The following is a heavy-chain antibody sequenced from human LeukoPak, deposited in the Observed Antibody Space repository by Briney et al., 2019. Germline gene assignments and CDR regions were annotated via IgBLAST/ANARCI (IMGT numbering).Heavy chain of an antibody. D-gene: IGHD4-17*01. Sequence: GGSLRLSCAASGFTFSTYAMTWVRQAPGKGLEWVSVIFNSGTSTYYADSVKGRFTISRDNSKNTLHLQMGSLRAEDTAVYYCAKDMYGDFGGVDYWGQGTLVTVSS. CDR3: AKDMYGDFGGVDY. V-gene: IGHV3-23*01. J-gene: IGHJ4*02. CDR1: GFTFSTYA. CDR2: IFNSGTST.